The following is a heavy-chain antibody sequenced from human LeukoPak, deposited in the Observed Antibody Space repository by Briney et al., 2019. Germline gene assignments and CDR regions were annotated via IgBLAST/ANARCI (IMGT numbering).Heavy chain of an antibody. D-gene: IGHD3-3*01. CDR1: GYTLTELS. CDR2: FDPEDGET. CDR3: ATIGWRGVVFRF. J-gene: IGHJ4*02. V-gene: IGHV1-24*01. Sequence: ASVKVSCKVSGYTLTELSMHWVRQAPGKGLEWVGGFDPEDGETIYAQKFQGRVTMTEDTSTDIAYMELSSLRSEDTAVYYCATIGWRGVVFRFWGQGTLVTVSS.